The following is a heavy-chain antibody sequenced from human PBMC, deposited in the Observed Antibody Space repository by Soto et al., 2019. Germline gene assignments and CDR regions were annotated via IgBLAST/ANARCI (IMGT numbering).Heavy chain of an antibody. V-gene: IGHV3-33*01. J-gene: IGHJ4*02. CDR2: IWYDGSNS. Sequence: RLCCAASRVTFSNYAMHGVRQAPGKGLEWVAVIWYDGSNSYYADSVKGRFSISRDNSKNTVYLQMNSLRVEDTAVYFCARDTSEAGGWSVDYWGQGTLVTVSS. D-gene: IGHD6-19*01. CDR1: RVTFSNYA. CDR3: ARDTSEAGGWSVDY.